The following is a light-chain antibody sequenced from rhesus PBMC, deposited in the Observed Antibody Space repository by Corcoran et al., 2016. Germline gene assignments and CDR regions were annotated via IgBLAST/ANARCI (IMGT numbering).Light chain of an antibody. Sequence: DIQMTQSPSALSASVGDRVTISCRASQNIYSHLAWYQQKPGKAPKLLIYGVSSLQTGVPSRFSGRRSGTVFTLTISSLQPEDSAAYYCQHYYNNPRTFGQGTKVEVK. CDR1: QNIYSH. CDR2: GVS. V-gene: IGKV1-25*02. J-gene: IGKJ1*01. CDR3: QHYYNNPRT.